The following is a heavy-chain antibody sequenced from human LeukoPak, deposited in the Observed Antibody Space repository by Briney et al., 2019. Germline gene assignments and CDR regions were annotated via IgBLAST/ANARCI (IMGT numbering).Heavy chain of an antibody. CDR2: ISGSGGST. V-gene: IGHV3-23*01. CDR1: GFTFSSYA. J-gene: IGHJ3*02. CDR3: AKVLCHGGDCAGDAFDI. Sequence: GGSLRLSCAASGFTFSSYAMSWVRQAPGKGLEWVSAISGSGGSTYYADSVKGRFTISRDNSKNTLYLQMNSLRAEDTAVYYCAKVLCHGGDCAGDAFDIWGQGTMVTVSS. D-gene: IGHD2-21*02.